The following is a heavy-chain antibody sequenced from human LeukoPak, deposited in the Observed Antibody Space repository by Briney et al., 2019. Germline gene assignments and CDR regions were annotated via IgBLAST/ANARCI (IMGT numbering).Heavy chain of an antibody. CDR2: IYYSGST. CDR1: GGSISSYY. D-gene: IGHD2-8*01. V-gene: IGHV4-59*01. CDR3: ARVLYADTRYYYYYHMDV. Sequence: PSETLSLTCTVSGGSISSYYWSWIRQPPGKGLEWIGYIYYSGSTNYNPSLKSRVTISVDTSKNQFSLKLSSVTAADTAVYYCARVLYADTRYYYYYHMDVWGKGTTVTVSS. J-gene: IGHJ6*03.